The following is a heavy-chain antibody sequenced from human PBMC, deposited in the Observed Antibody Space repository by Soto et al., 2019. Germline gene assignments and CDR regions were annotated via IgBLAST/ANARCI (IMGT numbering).Heavy chain of an antibody. Sequence: GESLKISCKGSGYSFNSYWIGWVRQMPGKGLEWMGIIYPGDSDTKYSPSFQGQVTISADKSISTAYLQWSSLKASETAMYYWASLGYSYGNGMDVWGQGTTVTVSS. CDR1: GYSFNSYW. CDR2: IYPGDSDT. J-gene: IGHJ6*02. D-gene: IGHD5-18*01. CDR3: ASLGYSYGNGMDV. V-gene: IGHV5-51*01.